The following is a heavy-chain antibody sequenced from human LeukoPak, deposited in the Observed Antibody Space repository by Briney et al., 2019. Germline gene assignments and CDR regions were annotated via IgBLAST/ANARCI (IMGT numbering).Heavy chain of an antibody. CDR2: ISGSGGST. Sequence: GGSLRLSCAASGITFRSYAMSWVRQAPGKGLEWVSAISGSGGSTYYADSVKGRFTISRDNSKNTLYLQMNSLRAEDTAVYYCAKTGTGYSSSWYYFDYWGQGTLVTVSS. V-gene: IGHV3-23*01. CDR1: GITFRSYA. J-gene: IGHJ4*02. D-gene: IGHD6-13*01. CDR3: AKTGTGYSSSWYYFDY.